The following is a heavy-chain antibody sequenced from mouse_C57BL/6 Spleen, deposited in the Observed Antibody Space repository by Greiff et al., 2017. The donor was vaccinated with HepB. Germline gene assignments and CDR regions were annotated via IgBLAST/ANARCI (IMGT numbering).Heavy chain of an antibody. CDR1: GFTFSSYA. J-gene: IGHJ3*01. CDR2: ISSGGDYI. CDR3: TRDSYDGYYEAWFAY. Sequence: EVMLVESGEGLVKPGGSLKLSCAASGFTFSSYAMSWVRQTPEKRLEWVAYISSGGDYIYYADTVKGRFTISRDNARNTLYLQMSSLKSEDTAMYYCTRDSYDGYYEAWFAYWGQGTLVTVSA. D-gene: IGHD2-3*01. V-gene: IGHV5-9-1*02.